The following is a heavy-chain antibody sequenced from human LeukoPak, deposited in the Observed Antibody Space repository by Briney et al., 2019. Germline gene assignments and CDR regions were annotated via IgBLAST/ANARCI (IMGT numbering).Heavy chain of an antibody. CDR2: ISAYSGNT. J-gene: IGHJ6*02. D-gene: IGHD2-2*01. Sequence: ASVKVSCKASNYTFTSYPISWVRQAPGQGLEWMGWISAYSGNTNYTQKVQGRVTMTTDTSTTTAYMELRSLRSDDTAVYYCARVPPDCSRTSCYAGRYYYYGMDVWGQGTTVTVSS. CDR1: NYTFTSYP. CDR3: ARVPPDCSRTSCYAGRYYYYGMDV. V-gene: IGHV1-18*01.